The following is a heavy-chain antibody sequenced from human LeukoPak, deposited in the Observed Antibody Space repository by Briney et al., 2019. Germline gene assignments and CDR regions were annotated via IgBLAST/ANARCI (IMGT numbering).Heavy chain of an antibody. J-gene: IGHJ6*02. CDR1: GGSISSGDYY. D-gene: IGHD2-2*01. CDR3: ARDLVLGCSSTSCSAYYYYGMDV. V-gene: IGHV4-30-4*01. Sequence: SETLSLTCTVSGGSISSGDYYWSWIRQPPGKGLEWIGYIYYSGSTYYNPSLKSRVTISVDTSKNQFSLKLSSVTAADTAVYYSARDLVLGCSSTSCSAYYYYGMDVWGQGTTVTVSS. CDR2: IYYSGST.